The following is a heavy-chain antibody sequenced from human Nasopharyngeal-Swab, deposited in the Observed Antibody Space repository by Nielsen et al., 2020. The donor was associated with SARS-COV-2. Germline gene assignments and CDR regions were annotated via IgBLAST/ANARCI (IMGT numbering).Heavy chain of an antibody. CDR3: ARGARGDLPSYFDY. Sequence: GESLKISCAASGFTFSSYGMHWVRQAPGKGLEWVAVIWYDGSNKYYADSVRGRFTISSDNSKNTLYLQMNSLRAEDTAVYYCARGARGDLPSYFDYWGQGTLVTVSS. J-gene: IGHJ4*02. CDR1: GFTFSSYG. V-gene: IGHV3-33*01. D-gene: IGHD3-16*01. CDR2: IWYDGSNK.